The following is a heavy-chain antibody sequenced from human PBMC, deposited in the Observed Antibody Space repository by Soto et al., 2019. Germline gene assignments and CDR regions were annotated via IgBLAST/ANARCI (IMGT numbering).Heavy chain of an antibody. J-gene: IGHJ4*02. V-gene: IGHV3-30*03. CDR2: ISYDGSNK. CDR1: GFTFSSYG. Sequence: QVQLVESGGGVVQPGRSLRLSCAASGFTFSSYGMHWVRQAPGKGLEWVAVISYDGSNKYYADSVKGRFTISRDNSKNTLYLQMNSLIAEDTAVYYCARSPYSVSYLAYFDYWGQGTLVTVSS. D-gene: IGHD1-26*01. CDR3: ARSPYSVSYLAYFDY.